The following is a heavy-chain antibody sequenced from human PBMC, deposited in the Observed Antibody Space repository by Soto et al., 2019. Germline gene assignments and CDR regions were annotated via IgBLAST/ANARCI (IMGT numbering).Heavy chain of an antibody. CDR3: ARDRRITGRGFDY. V-gene: IGHV4-30-4*01. Sequence: QAQLQESGPGLVKPSQTLSLTCTVSGGSISSGDYYWSWIRQPPGKGLEWIGYIYYSGSTYYNPSLKSRVTISVDTSKNQFSLKLSSVTAADTAVYYCARDRRITGRGFDYWGQGTLVTVSS. CDR2: IYYSGST. J-gene: IGHJ4*02. CDR1: GGSISSGDYY. D-gene: IGHD1-20*01.